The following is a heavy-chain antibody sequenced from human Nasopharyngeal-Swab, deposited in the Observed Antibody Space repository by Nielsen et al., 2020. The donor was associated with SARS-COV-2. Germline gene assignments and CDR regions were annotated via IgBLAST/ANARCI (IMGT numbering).Heavy chain of an antibody. CDR3: ATLGGNPPHRGYYYYGMDV. CDR2: ISWNSGSI. CDR1: GFTFDDYA. D-gene: IGHD4-23*01. V-gene: IGHV3-9*01. J-gene: IGHJ6*02. Sequence: GGSLRLSCAASGFTFDDYAMHWVRQAPGKGLEWVSGISWNSGSIGYADSVKGRFTISRDNAKNSLYLQMNSLRAEDTALYYCATLGGNPPHRGYYYYGMDVWGQGTTVTVSS.